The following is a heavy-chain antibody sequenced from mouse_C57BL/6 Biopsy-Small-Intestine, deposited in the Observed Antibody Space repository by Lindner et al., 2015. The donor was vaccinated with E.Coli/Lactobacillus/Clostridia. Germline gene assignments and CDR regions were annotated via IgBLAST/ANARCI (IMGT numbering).Heavy chain of an antibody. CDR1: GYAFSTSW. Sequence: VQLQESGAELVKPGASAKFSCKASGYAFSTSWMNWVKQRPGEGLEWIGRIYPGDGDTHYNGKFKGKATLTADKSSSTTYMQLSSLTSEDSAVYFCTNSYYSNWYFDVWGTGTTVTVSS. D-gene: IGHD2-5*01. V-gene: IGHV1-82*01. J-gene: IGHJ1*03. CDR2: IYPGDGDT. CDR3: TNSYYSNWYFDV.